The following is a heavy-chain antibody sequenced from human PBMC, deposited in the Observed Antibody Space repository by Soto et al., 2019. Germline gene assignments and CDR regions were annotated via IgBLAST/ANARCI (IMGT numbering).Heavy chain of an antibody. V-gene: IGHV4-38-2*01. CDR2: IYHSGST. CDR1: GGSISSGYY. CDR3: ARGNSITMSHNWFDP. J-gene: IGHJ5*02. Sequence: SETLSLTCAVSGGSISSGYYWGWIRQPPGKGLEWIGSIYHSGSTYYNPSLKSRVTISVDTSKNQFSLKLSSVTAADTAVYYCARGNSITMSHNWFDPWGQGTLVTVSS. D-gene: IGHD3-10*02.